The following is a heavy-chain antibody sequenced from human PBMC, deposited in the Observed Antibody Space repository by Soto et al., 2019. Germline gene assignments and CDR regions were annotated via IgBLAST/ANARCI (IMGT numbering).Heavy chain of an antibody. CDR1: GFTFSTYW. Sequence: GGTLRLSCAASGFTFSTYWMSWVRQTPGKGLEWVANINEDGSERYYVDTVKGRFTISRDNAKYSLYLQMISLFGEDTAVYYCARVLFLDYWGQGTLVTVSS. V-gene: IGHV3-7*05. D-gene: IGHD3-10*02. J-gene: IGHJ4*02. CDR3: ARVLFLDY. CDR2: INEDGSER.